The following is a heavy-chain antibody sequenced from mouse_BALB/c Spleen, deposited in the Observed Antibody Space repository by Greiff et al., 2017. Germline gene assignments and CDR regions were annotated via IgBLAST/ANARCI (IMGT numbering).Heavy chain of an antibody. CDR3: TRALYGNYGAWFAY. V-gene: IGHV1-5*01. J-gene: IGHJ3*01. Sequence: VQLQQSGTVLARPGASVKMSCKASGYTFTSYWMHWVKQRPGQGLEWIGAIYPGNRDTSYNQKFKGKAKLTAVTSTSTAYMELSSLTNEDSAVYYCTRALYGNYGAWFAYWGQGTLVTVSA. CDR2: IYPGNRDT. CDR1: GYTFTSYW. D-gene: IGHD2-1*01.